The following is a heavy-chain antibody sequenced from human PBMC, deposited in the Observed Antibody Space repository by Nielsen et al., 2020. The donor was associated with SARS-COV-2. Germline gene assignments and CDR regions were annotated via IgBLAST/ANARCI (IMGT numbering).Heavy chain of an antibody. J-gene: IGHJ5*02. CDR1: GGSISSGGYY. Sequence: SETLSLTCTVSGGSISSGGYYWSWIRQHPGKGLEWIGYMYYSGSTYYNPSLKSRVTISVDTSKNQFSLKLSSVTAADTAVYYCARVQGPPNWFDPWGQGTLVTVSS. V-gene: IGHV4-31*03. CDR2: MYYSGST. CDR3: ARVQGPPNWFDP.